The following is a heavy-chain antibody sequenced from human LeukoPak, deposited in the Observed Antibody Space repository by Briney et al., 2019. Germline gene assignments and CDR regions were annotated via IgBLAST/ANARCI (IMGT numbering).Heavy chain of an antibody. CDR1: GGSISSSSYY. CDR2: IYYSGST. J-gene: IGHJ5*02. CDR3: ARGQYSSSSGATGFDP. D-gene: IGHD6-6*01. V-gene: IGHV4-39*07. Sequence: SETLSLTCTVSGGSISSSSYYWGWIRQPPGKGLEWIGSIYYSGSTYYNPSLKSRVTISVDTSKNQFSLKLSSVAAADTAVYYCARGQYSSSSGATGFDPWGQGTLVTVSS.